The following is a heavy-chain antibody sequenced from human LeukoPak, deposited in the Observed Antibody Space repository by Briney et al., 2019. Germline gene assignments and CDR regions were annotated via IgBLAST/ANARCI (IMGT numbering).Heavy chain of an antibody. CDR1: GGTFSSYT. CDR3: APESSGWYGSGY. D-gene: IGHD6-19*01. V-gene: IGHV1-69*02. J-gene: IGHJ4*02. Sequence: EASVKVSCKASGGTFSSYTISWVRQAPGQGREWMGRIIPILGIANYAQKFQGRVTIIADKSTSTAYMELSSLRSEDTAVYYCAPESSGWYGSGYWGQGTLVTVSS. CDR2: IIPILGIA.